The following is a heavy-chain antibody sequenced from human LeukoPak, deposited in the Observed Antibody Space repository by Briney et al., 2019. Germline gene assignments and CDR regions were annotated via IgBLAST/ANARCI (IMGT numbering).Heavy chain of an antibody. Sequence: ASVKVSCKASGYTFTSYDINWVRQATGQGLEWMGWMNPNSGNTGYAQKFQGRVTITRNTSISTAYMELSRLRSDDTAVYYCARLWNYGRFAGWGQGTLVTVSS. D-gene: IGHD1-7*01. V-gene: IGHV1-8*03. J-gene: IGHJ4*02. CDR3: ARLWNYGRFAG. CDR2: MNPNSGNT. CDR1: GYTFTSYD.